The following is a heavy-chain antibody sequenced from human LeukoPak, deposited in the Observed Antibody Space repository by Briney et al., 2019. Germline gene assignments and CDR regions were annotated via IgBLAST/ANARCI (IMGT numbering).Heavy chain of an antibody. CDR1: GYTFTSYY. V-gene: IGHV1-46*01. Sequence: ASVKVSCKASGYTFTSYYMHWVRQAPGQGLEWMGIINPSGGSTSYAQKFQGRVTMTRDMSTSTDYMELSSLRSEDTAVYYCARRDHSGSYQISPGDFDYWGQGTLVTVSS. CDR3: ARRDHSGSYQISPGDFDY. J-gene: IGHJ4*02. CDR2: INPSGGST. D-gene: IGHD1-26*01.